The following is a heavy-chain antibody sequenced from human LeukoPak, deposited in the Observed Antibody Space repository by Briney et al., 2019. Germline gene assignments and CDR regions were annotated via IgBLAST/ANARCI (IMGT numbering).Heavy chain of an antibody. D-gene: IGHD6-13*01. CDR3: ARIPHSYSSSWYGDY. Sequence: PSETLSLTCTVSGGSISSSSYYWGWIRQPPGKGLEWIGEIYHSGSTNYNPSLKSRVTISVDKSKNQFSLKLSSVTAADTAVYYCARIPHSYSSSWYGDYWGQGTLVTVSS. V-gene: IGHV4-39*07. CDR1: GGSISSSSYY. J-gene: IGHJ4*02. CDR2: IYHSGST.